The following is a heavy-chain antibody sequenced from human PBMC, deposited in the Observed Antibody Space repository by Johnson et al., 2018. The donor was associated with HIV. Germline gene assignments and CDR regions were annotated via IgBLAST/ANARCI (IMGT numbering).Heavy chain of an antibody. Sequence: EQLVESGGGLVQPGGSLRLSCAASGFTVSSNYMSWVRQAPGKGLEWVSVIYSGGSTYYADSVKGRFTISRDNAKNSLYLQMNSLRVEDTAVYYCARVLGDYAYHIWGQGTMVTVSS. V-gene: IGHV3-66*01. CDR1: GFTVSSNY. CDR2: IYSGGST. CDR3: ARVLGDYAYHI. J-gene: IGHJ3*02. D-gene: IGHD4-17*01.